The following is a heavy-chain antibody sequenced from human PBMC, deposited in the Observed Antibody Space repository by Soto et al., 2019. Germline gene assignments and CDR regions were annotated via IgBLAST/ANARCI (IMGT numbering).Heavy chain of an antibody. D-gene: IGHD3-22*01. CDR1: GYTFTTYG. V-gene: IGHV1-18*01. CDR3: ARGPTDYYDNSGDYFLDY. CDR2: ISTYNGNT. Sequence: QVQLVQSGAEAKKPGASVKVSCKASGYTFTTYGMSWVRQAPGQGLDWMGWISTYNGNTKYAERLQGRVTMTTDTTTSKAYMELRSLRSDDTAVYYCARGPTDYYDNSGDYFLDYWGQGTLVTVSS. J-gene: IGHJ4*02.